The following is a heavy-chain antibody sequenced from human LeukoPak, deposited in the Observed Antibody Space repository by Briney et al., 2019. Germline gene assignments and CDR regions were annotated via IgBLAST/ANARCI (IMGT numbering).Heavy chain of an antibody. V-gene: IGHV4-31*03. Sequence: SETLSLTCTVSGGSISSGGYYWSWIRQHPGKGLEWIGYIYYSGSTYYNPSLKSRVTISVDTSKNQFSLKLSSVTAADTAVYYCAREPTYYYDSSGYPDYWGQGTLVTVSS. J-gene: IGHJ4*02. D-gene: IGHD3-22*01. CDR3: AREPTYYYDSSGYPDY. CDR1: GGSISSGGYY. CDR2: IYYSGST.